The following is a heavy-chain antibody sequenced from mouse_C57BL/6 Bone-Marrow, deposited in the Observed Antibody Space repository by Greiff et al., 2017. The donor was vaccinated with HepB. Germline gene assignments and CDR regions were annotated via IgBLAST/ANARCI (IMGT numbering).Heavy chain of an antibody. CDR2: IYPRDGST. V-gene: IGHV1-78*01. J-gene: IGHJ3*01. Sequence: VQLQQSDAELVKPGASVKISCKASGYNFTDHTIHWVKQRPEQGLEWIGYIYPRDGSTNYNEKFKGKATLTADKSSSTAYMQLNSLTSEDSAVYFCARKYIYYCGSSQAWFAVWGQGTLVTVSA. CDR1: GYNFTDHT. CDR3: ARKYIYYCGSSQAWFAV. D-gene: IGHD1-1*01.